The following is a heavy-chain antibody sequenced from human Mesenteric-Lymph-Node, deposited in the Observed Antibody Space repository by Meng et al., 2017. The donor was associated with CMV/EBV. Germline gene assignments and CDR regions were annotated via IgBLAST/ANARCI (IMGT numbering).Heavy chain of an antibody. V-gene: IGHV1-69*01. CDR3: ARESRTGDPGY. CDR1: GGTFSRYR. CDR2: IMPIFGTA. J-gene: IGHJ4*02. Sequence: SCRASGGTFSRYRISWVRQAPGQGLEWMGGIMPIFGTANYAQRFQGRVTITADESTGTAYMELNSLRSDDTAVYFCARESRTGDPGYWGQGTLVTVSS. D-gene: IGHD7-27*01.